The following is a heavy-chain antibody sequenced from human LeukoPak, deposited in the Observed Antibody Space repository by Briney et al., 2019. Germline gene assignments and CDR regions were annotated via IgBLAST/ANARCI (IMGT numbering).Heavy chain of an antibody. CDR3: ARERVGATDY. J-gene: IGHJ4*02. CDR2: ISGGGGST. Sequence: GGSLRLSCAASGFTFSSYAMNWVRQAPGKGLEWVSGISGGGGSTYYADSVKGRFTISRDNSKNTLYLQMNSLRAEDTAVYYCARERVGATDYWGQGTLVTVSS. D-gene: IGHD1-26*01. CDR1: GFTFSSYA. V-gene: IGHV3-23*01.